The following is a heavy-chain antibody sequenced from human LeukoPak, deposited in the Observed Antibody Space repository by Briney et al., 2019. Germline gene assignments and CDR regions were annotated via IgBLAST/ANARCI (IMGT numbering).Heavy chain of an antibody. CDR2: IYYSGST. Sequence: SETLSLTCAVSDGSLTNNNWWSWIRQPPGKGLEWIGYIYYSGSTNYNPSLKSRVTISVDTSKNQFSLKLSSVTAADTAVYYCARHVYPWGQGTLVTVSS. V-gene: IGHV4-59*08. CDR1: DGSLTNNNW. J-gene: IGHJ5*02. CDR3: ARHVYP.